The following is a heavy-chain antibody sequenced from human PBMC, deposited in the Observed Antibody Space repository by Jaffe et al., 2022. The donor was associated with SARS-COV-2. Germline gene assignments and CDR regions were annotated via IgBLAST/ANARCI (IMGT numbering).Heavy chain of an antibody. Sequence: EVQLVESGGGLVKPGGSLRLSCAASGFTFSSYSMNWVRQAPGKGLEWVSSISSSSSYIYYADSVKGRFTISRDNAKNSLYLQMNSLRAEDTAVYYCARETSKAYSSSSLTPWGQGTLVTVSS. J-gene: IGHJ5*02. CDR2: ISSSSSYI. CDR1: GFTFSSYS. D-gene: IGHD6-6*01. CDR3: ARETSKAYSSSSLTP. V-gene: IGHV3-21*01.